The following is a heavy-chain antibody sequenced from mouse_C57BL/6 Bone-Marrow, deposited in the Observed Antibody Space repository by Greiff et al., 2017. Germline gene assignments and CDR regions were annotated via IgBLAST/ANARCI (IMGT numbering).Heavy chain of an antibody. CDR3: ARSYGSSYVTYFDY. V-gene: IGHV1-81*01. J-gene: IGHJ2*01. D-gene: IGHD1-1*01. Sequence: QVQLQQSGAELARPGASVKLSCKASGYTFTSYGISWVKQRTGQGLEWIGWIYPGSGNTKYNEKFKGKATLTVDTSSSTAYMQLSSLTSEDSAVYFCARSYGSSYVTYFDYWGQGTTLTVSS. CDR2: IYPGSGNT. CDR1: GYTFTSYG.